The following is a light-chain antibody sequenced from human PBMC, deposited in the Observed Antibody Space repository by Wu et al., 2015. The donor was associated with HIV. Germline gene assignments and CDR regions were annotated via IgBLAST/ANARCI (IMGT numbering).Light chain of an antibody. Sequence: EIVLTQSPATLSLSPGETATLSCRASQSISSYLAWYQQKPGQAPRLLIYDTSNKATGIPPRFSGSGSGTDFTLTISSLEPEDFALYFCQQRSNWPWTFGQGTKVEI. CDR2: DTS. CDR3: QQRSNWPWT. V-gene: IGKV3-11*01. J-gene: IGKJ1*01. CDR1: QSISSY.